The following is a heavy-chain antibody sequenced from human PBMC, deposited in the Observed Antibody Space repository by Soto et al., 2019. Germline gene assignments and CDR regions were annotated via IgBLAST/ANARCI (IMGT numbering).Heavy chain of an antibody. CDR3: ARRWFGELFWRAFDI. J-gene: IGHJ3*02. D-gene: IGHD3-10*01. CDR1: GGSISSSSFY. Sequence: SETLSLTCTVSGGSISSSSFYWGWIRQPPGKGLEWIGSIYYSGSTYYNPSLKGRVTISVDTSKNQFSLKLSSVTAADTAVYYCARRWFGELFWRAFDIWGQGTMVTVSS. V-gene: IGHV4-39*01. CDR2: IYYSGST.